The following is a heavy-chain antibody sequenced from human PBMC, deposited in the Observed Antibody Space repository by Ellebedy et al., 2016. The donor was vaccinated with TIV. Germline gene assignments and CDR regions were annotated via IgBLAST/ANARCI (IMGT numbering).Heavy chain of an antibody. CDR2: IYSSGSI. Sequence: GESLKISCAASGLTVNTNYIRWVRQAPGKGLEWVSVIYSSGSIFYADSVKGRFTISRDNSKNTVYLQMNSLRAEDTAMYYCARDYGGRGATFDIWGQGTMVTVSS. J-gene: IGHJ3*02. D-gene: IGHD4/OR15-4a*01. CDR1: GLTVNTNY. CDR3: ARDYGGRGATFDI. V-gene: IGHV3-66*01.